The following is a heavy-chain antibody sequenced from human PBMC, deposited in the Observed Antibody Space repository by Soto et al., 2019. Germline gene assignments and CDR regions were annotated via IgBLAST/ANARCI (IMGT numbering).Heavy chain of an antibody. CDR1: GGSISSGGYY. J-gene: IGHJ5*02. V-gene: IGHV4-31*03. CDR3: ARQIAVAGGVNWFDP. D-gene: IGHD6-19*01. CDR2: IYYSGST. Sequence: QVQLQESGPGLVKPSQTLSLTCTVSGGSISSGGYYWSWIRQDPGKGLEWIGYIYYSGSTYYNPSLKSRVTISVDTSKNQFSLKLSSVTAADTAVYYCARQIAVAGGVNWFDPWGQGTLVTVSS.